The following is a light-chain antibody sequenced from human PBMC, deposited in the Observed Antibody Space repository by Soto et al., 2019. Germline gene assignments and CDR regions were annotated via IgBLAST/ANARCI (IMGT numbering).Light chain of an antibody. Sequence: QSVLTQPPSVSGSPGQAITISCSGPTRAVSEFNSIPLSRHHTGKVPRLIVYNVNQRPSVSSPRFSGSKSGLPASLTISGLQDEDEVDYFRTSYPAKNTLVFGTGTRGTVL. J-gene: IGLJ1*01. V-gene: IGLV2-14*01. CDR1: TRAVSEFNS. CDR3: TSYPAKNTLV. CDR2: NVN.